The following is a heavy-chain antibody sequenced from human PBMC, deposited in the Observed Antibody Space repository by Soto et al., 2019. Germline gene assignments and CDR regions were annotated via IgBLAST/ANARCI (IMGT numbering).Heavy chain of an antibody. CDR3: ARERILGPHDGFDM. J-gene: IGHJ3*02. V-gene: IGHV1-18*04. CDR2: ISGHNGNT. D-gene: IGHD3-3*01. CDR1: GYNFGDYG. Sequence: QGQLVQSGGEVKKPGASVKVSCKASGYNFGDYGISWVRQAPGQGLEWLARISGHNGNTIYSQKLQGRVSLTIDTSTSTIYMELRSLRSDDTAMYYCARERILGPHDGFDMWGLGTLITVSS.